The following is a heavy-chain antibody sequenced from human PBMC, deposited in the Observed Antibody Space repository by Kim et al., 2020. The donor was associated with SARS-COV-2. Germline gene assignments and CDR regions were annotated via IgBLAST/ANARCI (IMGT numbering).Heavy chain of an antibody. CDR2: ISTRGESI. CDR1: GLSFSDSY. D-gene: IGHD5-12*01. CDR3: SRSGNGYNAFGL. J-gene: IGHJ5*02. V-gene: IGHV3-11*01. Sequence: GGSLRLSCAASGLSFSDSYMNWVRQAPGKGLEWLSFISTRGESIFYADSVEGRSTISRDNAKNSLYLQMNYLRDEDTAVYYCSRSGNGYNAFGLWGQG.